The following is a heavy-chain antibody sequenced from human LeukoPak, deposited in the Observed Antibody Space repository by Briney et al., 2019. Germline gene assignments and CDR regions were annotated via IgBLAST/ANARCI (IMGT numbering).Heavy chain of an antibody. CDR1: GYTFTVYY. CDR3: ARDIVVVPAANHSYYYYYGMDV. D-gene: IGHD2-2*01. Sequence: ASVKVSFKASGYTFTVYYMHWVRQAPGQGVEWMGWINPNSGGTNYAQKFQGRVTMTRDTSISTAYMELSRLRSDDTAVYYCARDIVVVPAANHSYYYYYGMDVWGQGTTVTVSS. V-gene: IGHV1-2*02. J-gene: IGHJ6*02. CDR2: INPNSGGT.